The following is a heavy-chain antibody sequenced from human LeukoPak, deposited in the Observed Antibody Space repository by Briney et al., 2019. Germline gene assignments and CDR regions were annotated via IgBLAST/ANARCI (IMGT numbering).Heavy chain of an antibody. Sequence: GGSLRLSCAASGFSFSSYWMNWVRRAPGKGLEWLANIKEDGSKKYYVDSVKGRFTITRDNAKNSLYLQMDSLRAEDTAVYYCARDPGRQYSSIADVWGQGTTVTVSS. CDR1: GFSFSSYW. CDR2: IKEDGSKK. J-gene: IGHJ6*02. V-gene: IGHV3-7*03. D-gene: IGHD6-19*01. CDR3: ARDPGRQYSSIADV.